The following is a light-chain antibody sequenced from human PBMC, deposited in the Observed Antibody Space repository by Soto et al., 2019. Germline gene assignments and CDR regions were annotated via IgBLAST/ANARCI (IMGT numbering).Light chain of an antibody. CDR3: QQYDNWPYT. Sequence: EIVMTHSPATLSMSPGERATLSCRASQSVSNNLAWYQQKPGQAPRLLIYGASTRATAIPARFSGSGSGTDLTLTTSSLQPEDFAVYFCQQYDNWPYTFGQGTKLEIK. V-gene: IGKV3-15*01. J-gene: IGKJ2*01. CDR1: QSVSNN. CDR2: GAS.